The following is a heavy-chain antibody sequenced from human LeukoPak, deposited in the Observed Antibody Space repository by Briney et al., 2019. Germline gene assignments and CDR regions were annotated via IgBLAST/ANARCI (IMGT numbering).Heavy chain of an antibody. CDR3: AKDISFGYYYYMDV. Sequence: GGSLRLSCAASGFTFDDYAMHWVRQAPGKGLEWVSGISWNSGSIGYADSVKGRFTISRDNAKNSLYLQMNSPRAEDTALYYCAKDISFGYYYYMDVWGKGATVTVSS. V-gene: IGHV3-9*01. J-gene: IGHJ6*03. CDR1: GFTFDDYA. CDR2: ISWNSGSI. D-gene: IGHD3-16*01.